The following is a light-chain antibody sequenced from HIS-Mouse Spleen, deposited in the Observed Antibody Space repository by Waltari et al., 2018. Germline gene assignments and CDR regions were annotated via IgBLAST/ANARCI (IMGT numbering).Light chain of an antibody. J-gene: IGLJ3*02. CDR1: SPNIGSNY. CDR3: AAWDDSLSGPV. CDR2: RNN. V-gene: IGLV1-47*01. Sequence: QFVLTQPPSASGTPGQRVTISCSGSSPNIGSNYVYWYQQLPGTAPKLLIYRNNQRPSGVPDRFSGSKSGTSASLAISGLQSEDEADYYCAAWDDSLSGPVFGGGTKLTVL.